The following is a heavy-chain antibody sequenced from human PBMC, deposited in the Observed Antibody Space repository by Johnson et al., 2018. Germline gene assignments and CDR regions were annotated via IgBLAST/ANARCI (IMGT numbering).Heavy chain of an antibody. Sequence: VQLVQSGGGLVQPGGSLRLSCAASGFTFSDHYMDWVRQAPGKGLEWVGRTRDKSNSYTTESAASVKGRFTISRDDSKNSLYLQMNSLKTEDTAVYYCVSASGITYPYFQHWGQGTGHRLL. CDR3: VSASGITYPYFQH. J-gene: IGHJ1*01. V-gene: IGHV3-72*01. CDR2: TRDKSNSYTT. D-gene: IGHD3-10*01. CDR1: GFTFSDHY.